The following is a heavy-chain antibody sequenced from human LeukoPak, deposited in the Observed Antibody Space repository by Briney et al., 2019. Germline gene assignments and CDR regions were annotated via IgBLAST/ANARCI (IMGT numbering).Heavy chain of an antibody. J-gene: IGHJ6*04. CDR1: GFTFNTYS. Sequence: GGSLRLSCAASGFTFNTYSMTWVRQAPGKGLEWVSAFSGSGGSTYYADSVKGRFTISRDISKNTLYLQMNSLRAEDTAVYYCAELGITMIGGVWGKGTTVTISS. V-gene: IGHV3-23*01. CDR2: FSGSGGST. D-gene: IGHD3-10*02. CDR3: AELGITMIGGV.